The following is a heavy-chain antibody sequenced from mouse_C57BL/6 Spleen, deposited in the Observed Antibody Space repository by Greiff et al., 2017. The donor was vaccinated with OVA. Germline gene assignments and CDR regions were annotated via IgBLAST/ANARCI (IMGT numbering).Heavy chain of an antibody. J-gene: IGHJ4*01. D-gene: IGHD2-5*01. Sequence: VQLQQSGPELVKPGASVKISCKASGYTFTDYYMNWVKQSHGKSLEWIGDINPNNGGTSYNQKFKGKATLTVDKSSSTAYMELRSLTSEDSAVYYCARSDYSRLYAMDYWGQGTSVTVSS. CDR1: GYTFTDYY. V-gene: IGHV1-26*01. CDR2: INPNNGGT. CDR3: ARSDYSRLYAMDY.